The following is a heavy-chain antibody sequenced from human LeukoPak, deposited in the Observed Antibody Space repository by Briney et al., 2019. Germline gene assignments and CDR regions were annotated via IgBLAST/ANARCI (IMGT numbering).Heavy chain of an antibody. Sequence: SETLSLTCAVYGGSFSGYYWSWIRQPPGKGLEWIGEINHSGSTNYNPSLKSRVTISVDTSKNQFSLKLSSVTAADTAVYYCARGRFDYYYGSGSYYSPFDYWGQGTLVTVSS. CDR1: GGSFSGYY. V-gene: IGHV4-34*01. D-gene: IGHD3-10*01. J-gene: IGHJ4*02. CDR3: ARGRFDYYYGSGSYYSPFDY. CDR2: INHSGST.